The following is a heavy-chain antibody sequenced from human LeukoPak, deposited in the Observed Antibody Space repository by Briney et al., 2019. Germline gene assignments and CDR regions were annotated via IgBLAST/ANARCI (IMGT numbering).Heavy chain of an antibody. V-gene: IGHV1-69*05. CDR1: GGTFSSYA. CDR2: IIPIFGTA. J-gene: IGHJ5*02. D-gene: IGHD2-2*01. CDR3: ARDQYCSSTSCYLEFWFDP. Sequence: SVKVSCKASGGTFSSYAISWVRQAPGQGLEWMGRIIPIFGTANYAQKFQGRVTITTDESASTAYMELSSLRSEDTAVYYCARDQYCSSTSCYLEFWFDPWGQGTLVTVSS.